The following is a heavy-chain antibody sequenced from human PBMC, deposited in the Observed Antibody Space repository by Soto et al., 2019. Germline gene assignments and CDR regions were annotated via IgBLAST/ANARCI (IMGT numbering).Heavy chain of an antibody. D-gene: IGHD3-16*01. CDR2: ISSSGSTI. V-gene: IGHV3-48*03. CDR3: AREGDKYYYYGMDV. CDR1: GFTFSSYE. Sequence: PGGSLRLSCAASGFTFSSYEMNWVRQAPGKGLEWVSYISSSGSTIYYADSVKGRFTISRDNAKNSLYLQMNSLRAEDTAVYYCAREGDKYYYYGMDVWGQGTTVTVSS. J-gene: IGHJ6*02.